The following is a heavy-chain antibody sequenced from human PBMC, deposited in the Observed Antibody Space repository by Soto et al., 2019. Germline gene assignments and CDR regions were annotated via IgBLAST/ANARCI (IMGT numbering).Heavy chain of an antibody. V-gene: IGHV3-33*01. Sequence: QVQLVESGGGVVQPGRSLRLSCAASGFTFSSYGMHWVRQAPGKGLEWVAVIWYDGSNKYYADSVKGRFTISRDNSKNTLYLQMNSLRAEVTAVYYCARDRDFGDYYFDYWGQGTLVTVSS. CDR1: GFTFSSYG. CDR3: ARDRDFGDYYFDY. D-gene: IGHD4-17*01. J-gene: IGHJ4*02. CDR2: IWYDGSNK.